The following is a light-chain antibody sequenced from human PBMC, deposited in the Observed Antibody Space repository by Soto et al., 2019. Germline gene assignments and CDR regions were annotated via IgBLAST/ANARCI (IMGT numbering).Light chain of an antibody. J-gene: IGLJ1*01. CDR2: STN. CDR3: VLYMGSGFYV. Sequence: QTVMTQEPSFSVSPGGTVTLTCGLSSGSVSTSYYPSWYQQTPGQAPRTLIYSTNTRSSGVPDRFSGSILGNKAALTITGAQADDESDYYCVLYMGSGFYVFGTGTKVTVL. CDR1: SGSVSTSYY. V-gene: IGLV8-61*01.